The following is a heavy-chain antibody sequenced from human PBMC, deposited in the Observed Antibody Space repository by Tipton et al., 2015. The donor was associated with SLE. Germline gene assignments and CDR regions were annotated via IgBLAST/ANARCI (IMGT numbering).Heavy chain of an antibody. CDR1: GFTFSSYA. V-gene: IGHV4-59*01. Sequence: LRLSCAASGFTFSSYAMSWIRQPPGKGLEWIGHIYYSGSTNYNPSLKSRVTISVDTSKNQFSLNLISVTVADTAVYYCARDRGAAPDYWGQGTLVTVSS. D-gene: IGHD6-6*01. CDR2: IYYSGST. CDR3: ARDRGAAPDY. J-gene: IGHJ4*02.